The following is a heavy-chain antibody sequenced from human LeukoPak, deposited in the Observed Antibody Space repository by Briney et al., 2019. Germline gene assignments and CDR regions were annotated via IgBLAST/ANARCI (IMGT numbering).Heavy chain of an antibody. D-gene: IGHD1-1*01. CDR1: GYSISTSYY. Sequence: SETLSLTCTVSGYSISTSYYWGWIRQPPGKGLEWIGGIYHSGNTYYNPSLKSRVTISVDTSKNQFSLKLNSVTAADTAVYYCARDRGTWNDDGFDYWGQGTLVTVSS. CDR2: IYHSGNT. V-gene: IGHV4-38-2*02. J-gene: IGHJ4*02. CDR3: ARDRGTWNDDGFDY.